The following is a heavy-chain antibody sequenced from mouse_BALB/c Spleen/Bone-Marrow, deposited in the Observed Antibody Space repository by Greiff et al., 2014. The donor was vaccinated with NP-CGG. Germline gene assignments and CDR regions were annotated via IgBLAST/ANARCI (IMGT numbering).Heavy chain of an antibody. V-gene: IGHV1-87*01. D-gene: IGHD1-1*02. CDR2: IYPGDGDT. CDR3: ASQGDYGSFDY. CDR1: GYTFPSYW. Sequence: VKLQESGAELARPGASVKLFCKASGYTFPSYWMQWVSQRPGQGLEWIGAIYPGDGDTRYTQKFKGKATLTADKSSSTAYMQLSSLASEDSAVYYCASQGDYGSFDYWGQGTTLTVSS. J-gene: IGHJ2*01.